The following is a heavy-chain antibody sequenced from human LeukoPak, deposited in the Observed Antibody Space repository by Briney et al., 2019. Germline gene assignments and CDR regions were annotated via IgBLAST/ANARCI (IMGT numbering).Heavy chain of an antibody. Sequence: GGSLRLSCAASGFSFSSYAMHWVRQAPGKGLEWVAVTSYDGSNKDYADSVKGRFTISRDNSKNTLYLQMNSLRVEDTAVYYCARDRGSYYDILTGYGYTFDVWGQGTMVTVSS. J-gene: IGHJ3*01. D-gene: IGHD3-9*01. CDR1: GFSFSSYA. CDR2: TSYDGSNK. V-gene: IGHV3-30-3*01. CDR3: ARDRGSYYDILTGYGYTFDV.